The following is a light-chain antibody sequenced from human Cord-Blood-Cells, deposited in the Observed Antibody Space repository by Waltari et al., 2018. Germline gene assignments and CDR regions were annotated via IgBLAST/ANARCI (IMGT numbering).Light chain of an antibody. CDR2: DAS. V-gene: IGKV3-11*01. CDR3: QQRSNWPYT. Sequence: EIVLPQSPATLSVSPGERATLSCRASQSVSIYLAWYQQKPGQAPRLLIYDASNRATGIPARFSGSGSGTDFTLTISSLEPEDFAVYYCQQRSNWPYTFGQGTKLEIK. J-gene: IGKJ2*01. CDR1: QSVSIY.